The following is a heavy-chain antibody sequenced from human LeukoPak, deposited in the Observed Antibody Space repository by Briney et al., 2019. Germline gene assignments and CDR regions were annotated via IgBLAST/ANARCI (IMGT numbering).Heavy chain of an antibody. V-gene: IGHV3-30*18. D-gene: IGHD6-6*01. J-gene: IGHJ4*02. CDR3: AKDFVLVSSSSLVDY. CDR2: ISYDGSNK. CDR1: GFTFSSYG. Sequence: PGRSLRLSCAASGFTFSSYGMHWVRQAPGKGLEWVAVISYDGSNKYYADSVKGRFTISRDNSKNTLYLQMNSLRAEDTAVYYCAKDFVLVSSSSLVDYWGQGTLVTVSS.